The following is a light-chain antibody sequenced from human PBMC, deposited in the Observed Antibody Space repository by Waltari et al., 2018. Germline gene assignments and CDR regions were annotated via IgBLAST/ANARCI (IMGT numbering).Light chain of an antibody. CDR2: EVC. CDR3: MPSIHPPIT. Sequence: DIVXXQTPLSLSVTPGQPASLSCQSRQSLRHSDGKTYLYWYLQKPGQSPQLLSYEVCSRFSGVPDRXSGSGSGTDFTLKIXRVDAEDVGVYXCMPSIHPPITFGXXXRLEIK. CDR1: QSLRHSDGKTY. J-gene: IGKJ5*01. V-gene: IGKV2-29*03.